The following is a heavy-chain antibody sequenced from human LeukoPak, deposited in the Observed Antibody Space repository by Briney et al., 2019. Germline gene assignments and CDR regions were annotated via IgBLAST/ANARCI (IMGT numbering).Heavy chain of an antibody. D-gene: IGHD2-21*02. Sequence: PGGSLRLSCAASGFTFSSYSMNWVRQAPGKGLEWVSYISSSSSTIYYADSVKGRFTISRDNSKNTVYLQMNSLRAEDTAVYYCAKGVGSVTAAHFDYWGQGTLVTVSS. CDR1: GFTFSSYS. CDR2: ISSSSSTI. CDR3: AKGVGSVTAAHFDY. J-gene: IGHJ4*02. V-gene: IGHV3-48*01.